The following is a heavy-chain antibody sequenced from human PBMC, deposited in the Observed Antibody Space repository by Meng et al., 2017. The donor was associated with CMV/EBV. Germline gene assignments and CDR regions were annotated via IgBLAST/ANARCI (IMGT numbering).Heavy chain of an antibody. CDR2: INPSGGST. D-gene: IGHD3-3*01. V-gene: IGHV1-46*01. J-gene: IGHJ6*02. CDR1: GYTFTSYY. Sequence: ASVKVSCKASGYTFTSYYMHWVRQAPGQGLEWMGIINPSGGSTSYAQKFQGRVTMTRDTSTSTVYMELSSLRSEDTAVYYCAREVTHYDFWSGYYPDYYYYGMDVWGQGTTVTVSS. CDR3: AREVTHYDFWSGYYPDYYYYGMDV.